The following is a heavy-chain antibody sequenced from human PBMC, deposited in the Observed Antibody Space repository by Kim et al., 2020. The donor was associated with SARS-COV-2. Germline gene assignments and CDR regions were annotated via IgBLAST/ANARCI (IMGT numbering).Heavy chain of an antibody. V-gene: IGHV1-69*01. CDR3: ARYGSGSP. CDR2: FGTA. J-gene: IGHJ4*02. D-gene: IGHD3-10*01. Sequence: FGTANYAKKLQGRVTITADESTSTAYMELSSLRSEDTAVYYCARYGSGSPWGQGTLVTVSS.